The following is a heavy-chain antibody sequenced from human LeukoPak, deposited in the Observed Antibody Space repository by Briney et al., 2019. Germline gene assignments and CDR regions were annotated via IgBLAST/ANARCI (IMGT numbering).Heavy chain of an antibody. CDR1: GYTFTSYY. CDR2: INPSGGST. J-gene: IGHJ4*02. V-gene: IGHV1-46*01. CDR3: ARTETGTTIYY. Sequence: GASVKVSCKASGYTFTSYYMHWGRQAPGPGGEWMGIINPSGGSTSYAQKFQGRVTMTRDTSTSTVYMELSSLRSEDTAVYYCARTETGTTIYYWGQGTLVTVSS. D-gene: IGHD1-1*01.